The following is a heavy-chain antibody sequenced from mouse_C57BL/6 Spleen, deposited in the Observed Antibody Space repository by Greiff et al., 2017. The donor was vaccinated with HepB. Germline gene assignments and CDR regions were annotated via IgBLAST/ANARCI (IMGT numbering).Heavy chain of an antibody. V-gene: IGHV1-53*01. Sequence: QVQLQQPGTELVKPGASVKLSCKASGYTFTSYWMHWVKKRPGQGLEWIGNINPSNGSTNYNEKFKSKATLTVDTSSSTAYMQLSSLTSEDSAVYYCARGALLGRAMDYWGQGTSVTVSS. CDR1: GYTFTSYW. D-gene: IGHD2-1*01. CDR3: ARGALLGRAMDY. J-gene: IGHJ4*01. CDR2: INPSNGST.